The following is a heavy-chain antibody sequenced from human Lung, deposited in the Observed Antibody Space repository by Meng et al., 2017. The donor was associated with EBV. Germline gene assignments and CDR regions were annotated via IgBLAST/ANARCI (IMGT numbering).Heavy chain of an antibody. CDR3: SRDLVGSDDV. CDR2: TNEDGGIT. J-gene: IGHJ4*02. Sequence: VRLVGSGGGLVQPGGSLRLSCAASGFRFSRYWMHWVRQVPGKGLIWVARTNEDGGITNYADSVKGRFTISRDNTKNTLYLHMTSLRVEDTAVYFCSRDLVGSDDVWGQGTLVTVSS. CDR1: GFRFSRYW. V-gene: IGHV3-74*01. D-gene: IGHD5-24*01.